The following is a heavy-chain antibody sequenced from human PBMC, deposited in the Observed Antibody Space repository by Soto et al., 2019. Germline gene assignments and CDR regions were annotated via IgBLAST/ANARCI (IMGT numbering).Heavy chain of an antibody. V-gene: IGHV3-53*01. CDR1: GFTVSSNY. Sequence: PGGSLRLSCAASGFTVSSNYMSWVRQAPGKGLEWVSVIYSGGSSYYADSVKGRFTISRDNSKNTLYLQMNSLRAEDTAVYYCASGTAPGYYYYGMDVWGQGTTVTVSS. J-gene: IGHJ6*02. CDR2: IYSGGSS. D-gene: IGHD1-7*01. CDR3: ASGTAPGYYYYGMDV.